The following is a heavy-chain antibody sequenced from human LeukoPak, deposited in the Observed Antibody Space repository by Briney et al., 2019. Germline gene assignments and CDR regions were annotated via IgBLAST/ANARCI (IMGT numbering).Heavy chain of an antibody. CDR3: AKGTYYYDSSGYWFYFDY. CDR1: GFTFSGYG. V-gene: IGHV3-33*06. D-gene: IGHD3-22*01. J-gene: IGHJ4*02. CDR2: IWYDGSNK. Sequence: PGGSLRLSCAASGFTFSGYGMHWVRQAPGKGLEWVAVIWYDGSNKYYADSVKGRFTISRDNSKNTLYLQMNSLRAEDTAVYYCAKGTYYYDSSGYWFYFDYWGQGTLVTVSS.